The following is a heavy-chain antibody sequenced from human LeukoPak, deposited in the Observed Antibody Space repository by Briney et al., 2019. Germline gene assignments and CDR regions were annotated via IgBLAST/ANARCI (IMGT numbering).Heavy chain of an antibody. CDR1: GFAFSSYA. CDR3: ARDYYASESYYNPS. J-gene: IGHJ5*02. D-gene: IGHD3-10*01. Sequence: GGSLRLSCAASGFAFSSYALSWVRQAPGKGLEWVSAISGSGTSTYYADSVKGRFTISRDNSNNTLYLQMNSLRAEDTAVYYCARDYYASESYYNPSWGQGTLVTVSS. CDR2: ISGSGTST. V-gene: IGHV3-23*01.